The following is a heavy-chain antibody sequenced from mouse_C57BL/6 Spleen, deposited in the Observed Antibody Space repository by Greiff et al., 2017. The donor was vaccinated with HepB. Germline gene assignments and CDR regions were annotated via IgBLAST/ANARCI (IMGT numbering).Heavy chain of an antibody. Sequence: QVHVKQSGAELARPGASVKMSCKASGYTFTNYTMHWVKQRPGQGLEWIGYINPSSGYTKYNQKFKDKATLTADKSSSTAYMQLSSLTSEDSAVYYCARGYFDVWGTGTTVTVSS. V-gene: IGHV1-4*01. CDR1: GYTFTNYT. CDR2: INPSSGYT. J-gene: IGHJ1*03. CDR3: ARGYFDV.